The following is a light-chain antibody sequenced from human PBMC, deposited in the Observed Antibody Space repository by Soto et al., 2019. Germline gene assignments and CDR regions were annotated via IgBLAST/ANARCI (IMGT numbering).Light chain of an antibody. Sequence: EIVMTQSPATLSVSPGERATLSCRASQSVSSNLAWYQQKPGQAPRILIYDTSSRATGIPARCSGSGSGTEFTLTISSLQSEDSAVYYCQQYNNWPPLTFGGGTKVEIK. CDR1: QSVSSN. V-gene: IGKV3-15*01. CDR3: QQYNNWPPLT. J-gene: IGKJ4*01. CDR2: DTS.